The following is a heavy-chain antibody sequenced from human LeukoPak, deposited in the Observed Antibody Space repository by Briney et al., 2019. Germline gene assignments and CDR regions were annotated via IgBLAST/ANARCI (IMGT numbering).Heavy chain of an antibody. J-gene: IGHJ3*02. CDR3: ARDAGRAGDAFDI. CDR2: ISGRGGST. CDR1: GFIFRSYA. D-gene: IGHD1-26*01. V-gene: IGHV3-23*01. Sequence: RGSLRLSCAASGFIFRSYAMSWVRQAPGKGLEWVSAISGRGGSTYYADSVKGRFTISRDNSKNTLYLQMNSLRAEDTAVYYCARDAGRAGDAFDIWGQGTMVTVSS.